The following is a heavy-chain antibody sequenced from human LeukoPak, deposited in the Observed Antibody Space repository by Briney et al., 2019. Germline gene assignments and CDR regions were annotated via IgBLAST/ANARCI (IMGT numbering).Heavy chain of an antibody. J-gene: IGHJ4*02. CDR1: GGSVSGYY. CDR2: VYYSGST. Sequence: PSETLSLTCVVSGGSVSGYYWGWIRQPPGRGLEWIGYVYYSGSTNYNHSFKSRITISVDTSRNQFSLQLSSVTAADTAVYYCARIHRYCSGGACYVLDNWGQGTLVAVSS. D-gene: IGHD2-15*01. CDR3: ARIHRYCSGGACYVLDN. V-gene: IGHV4-59*02.